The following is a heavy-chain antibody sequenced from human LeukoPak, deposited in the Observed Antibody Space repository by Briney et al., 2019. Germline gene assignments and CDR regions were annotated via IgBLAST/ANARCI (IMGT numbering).Heavy chain of an antibody. CDR2: ISSSSGYI. V-gene: IGHV3-21*01. CDR1: GFTFSSYS. D-gene: IGHD2-2*01. J-gene: IGHJ4*02. CDR3: ARTSTFFDC. Sequence: GGSLRLSCAASGFTFSSYSMNWVRQAPGKGLEWVASISSSSGYIFYADSVKGRFTVSRDNAKNSLYLQMNSLRVEDTAVYYCARTSTFFDCWGQGTLVTVSS.